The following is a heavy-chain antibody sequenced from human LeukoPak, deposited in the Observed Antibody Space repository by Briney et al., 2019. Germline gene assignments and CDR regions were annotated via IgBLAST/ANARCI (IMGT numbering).Heavy chain of an antibody. V-gene: IGHV3-23*01. CDR2: ISSTGDST. Sequence: SGGCLRLSCAASGFIFTNYAMNWVRQPPGRGLQWVSGISSTGDSTYYADSVKGRFTISRDNSQNMVYLQMSSLRAEDTADYYCVRDRYGDHSFDYWGQGILVTVSS. CDR1: GFIFTNYA. D-gene: IGHD2-21*02. J-gene: IGHJ4*02. CDR3: VRDRYGDHSFDY.